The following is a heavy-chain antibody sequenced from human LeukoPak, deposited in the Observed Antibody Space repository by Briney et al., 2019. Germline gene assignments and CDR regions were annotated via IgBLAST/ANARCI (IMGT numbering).Heavy chain of an antibody. J-gene: IGHJ3*01. CDR2: IYPDDSDT. CDR1: GYRFNAYW. D-gene: IGHD3-22*01. V-gene: IGHV5-51*01. Sequence: GESLEISGKGSGYRFNAYWIAWVRQMPGKGLEWMGIIYPDDSDTRYSPSFQGQVTISADKSVRTAYLQWSSLKASDTAMYYCARPNITSYYDSRGYDAFDVWGQGTMVTVSS. CDR3: ARPNITSYYDSRGYDAFDV.